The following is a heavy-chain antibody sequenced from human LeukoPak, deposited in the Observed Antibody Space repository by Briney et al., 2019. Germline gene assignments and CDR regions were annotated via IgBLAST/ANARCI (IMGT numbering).Heavy chain of an antibody. CDR1: GLTFSSYA. D-gene: IGHD4-17*01. CDR2: ISGSGGST. CDR3: AKASTGYFDY. Sequence: PGGSLRLSCAASGLTFSSYAMSWVCQAPGKGLEWVSAISGSGGSTYYADSVKGRFTISRDNSKNTLYLQMNSLRAEDTAVYYCAKASTGYFDYWGQGTLVTVSS. J-gene: IGHJ4*02. V-gene: IGHV3-23*01.